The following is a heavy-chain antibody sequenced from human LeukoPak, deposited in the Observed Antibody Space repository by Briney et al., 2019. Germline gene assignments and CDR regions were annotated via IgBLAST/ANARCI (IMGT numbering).Heavy chain of an antibody. CDR1: GGSLSRYY. V-gene: IGHV4-4*09. Sequence: SETLSLTCTVSGGSLSRYYWSWIRQPPGKGLEWIGYIYTSGSTTYNPSLKSRVTISVDTSKNQFSLKLSSVTAADTAVYYCARRPARYYYMDVWGKGTTVTVSS. CDR3: ARRPARYYYMDV. J-gene: IGHJ6*03. CDR2: IYTSGST. D-gene: IGHD2-2*01.